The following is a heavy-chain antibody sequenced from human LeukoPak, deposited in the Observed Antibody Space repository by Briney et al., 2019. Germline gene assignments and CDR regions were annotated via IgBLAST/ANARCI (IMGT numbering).Heavy chain of an antibody. J-gene: IGHJ3*02. CDR1: GGSISSYY. Sequence: KASETLSLTCTVSGGSISSYYWSWIRQPPGKGLEWIGYIYYSGSTNYNPSLKSRVTISVDTSKNQFSLKLSSVTAADTAVYYCARGPASRIAAYDAFDIWGQGTMVTVSS. V-gene: IGHV4-59*01. CDR3: ARGPASRIAAYDAFDI. CDR2: IYYSGST. D-gene: IGHD6-13*01.